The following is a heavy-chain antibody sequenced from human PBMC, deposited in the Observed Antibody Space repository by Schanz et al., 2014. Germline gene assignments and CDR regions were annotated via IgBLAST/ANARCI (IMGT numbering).Heavy chain of an antibody. Sequence: EVRLVESGGGLVQPGGSLRLSCAASGVTFSSYAMSWVRQASGKGLEWVSAISGSGASTYYADSVKGRFTISRDNSKNTLYLQINNLRAEDTAVYYCAYYDVLTGFDYWGQGTQVTVSS. CDR3: AYYDVLTGFDY. D-gene: IGHD3-9*01. CDR2: ISGSGAST. J-gene: IGHJ4*02. V-gene: IGHV3-23*04. CDR1: GVTFSSYA.